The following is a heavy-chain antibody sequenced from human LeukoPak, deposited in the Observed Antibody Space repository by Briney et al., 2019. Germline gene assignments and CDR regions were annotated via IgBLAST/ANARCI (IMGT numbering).Heavy chain of an antibody. V-gene: IGHV1-69*04. CDR3: SRDRWGYSYGVFDY. J-gene: IGHJ4*02. CDR1: GGTFSSYA. D-gene: IGHD5-18*01. CDR2: IIPIFGIA. Sequence: SVKVSCKASGGTFSSYAISWVRQAPGQGLEWMGRIIPIFGIANYAQKFQGRVTITADKSTSTAYMELSSLRSEDTAVYYCSRDRWGYSYGVFDYWGQGTLVTVSS.